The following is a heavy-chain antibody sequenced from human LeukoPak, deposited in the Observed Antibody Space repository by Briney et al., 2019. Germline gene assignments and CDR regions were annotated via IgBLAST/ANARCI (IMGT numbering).Heavy chain of an antibody. Sequence: SVKVSCKASGGTFSSYTISWVRQAPGQGLEWMGGIIPIFGTANYAQKFQGRVTIPANEPTSTAYMELSSLRSDDTAVFYCAGHNWFDPWGQGTLVTVSS. CDR1: GGTFSSYT. CDR3: AGHNWFDP. V-gene: IGHV1-69*01. CDR2: IIPIFGTA. J-gene: IGHJ5*02.